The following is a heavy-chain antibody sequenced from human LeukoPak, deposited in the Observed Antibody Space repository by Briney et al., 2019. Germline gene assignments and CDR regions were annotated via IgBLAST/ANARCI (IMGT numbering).Heavy chain of an antibody. J-gene: IGHJ4*02. CDR1: GGSISSSSYY. D-gene: IGHD6-13*01. CDR3: ARDFPERGESRKSEAAALFDY. CDR2: IYYSGST. V-gene: IGHV4-39*07. Sequence: PSETLSLTCTVSGGSISSSSYYWGWIRQPPGKGLEWIGSIYYSGSTYYNPSLKSRVTISVDTSKNQFSLKLSSVTAADTAVYYCARDFPERGESRKSEAAALFDYWGQGTLVTVSS.